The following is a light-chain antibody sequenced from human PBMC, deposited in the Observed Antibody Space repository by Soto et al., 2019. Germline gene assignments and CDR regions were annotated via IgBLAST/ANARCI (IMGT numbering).Light chain of an antibody. CDR1: SSDVGSFNL. CDR3: CSYARSNTYV. V-gene: IGLV2-23*02. J-gene: IGLJ1*01. Sequence: QSALTQPASGSGSPGQSITIPCTGTSSDVGSFNLVSWYQQHPGKAPKLMIYEVNKRPSGVSNRFSGSKSGNTASLTISGLQAEDEADYYCCSYARSNTYVFGTGTKATVL. CDR2: EVN.